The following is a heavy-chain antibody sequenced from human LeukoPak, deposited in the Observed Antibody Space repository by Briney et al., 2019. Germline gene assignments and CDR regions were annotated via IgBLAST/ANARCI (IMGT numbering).Heavy chain of an antibody. V-gene: IGHV1-46*02. D-gene: IGHD5-18*01. CDR1: GYNFKTHA. Sequence: ASVKVSCQTSGYNFKTHAVSWVRQAPGQGLEWMGIINPSGGSTSYAQKFQGRVTMTRDTSTSTVYMELSSLRSEDTAVYYCARVTNTAMVIEFNHFDYWGQGTLVTVSS. CDR3: ARVTNTAMVIEFNHFDY. CDR2: INPSGGST. J-gene: IGHJ4*02.